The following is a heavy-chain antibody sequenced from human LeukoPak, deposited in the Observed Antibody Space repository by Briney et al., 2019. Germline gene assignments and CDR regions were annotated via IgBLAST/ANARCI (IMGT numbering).Heavy chain of an antibody. J-gene: IGHJ5*02. CDR1: GFTSSSYG. CDR3: ARDREWRDYCSSTSCFNWFDP. V-gene: IGHV3-33*01. CDR2: IWYDGSNK. Sequence: GGSLRLSCAASGFTSSSYGMHWVRQAPGKGLEWVAVIWYDGSNKYYADSVKGRFTISRDNSKNTLYLQMNSLRAEDTAVYYCARDREWRDYCSSTSCFNWFDPWGQGTLVTVSS. D-gene: IGHD2-2*01.